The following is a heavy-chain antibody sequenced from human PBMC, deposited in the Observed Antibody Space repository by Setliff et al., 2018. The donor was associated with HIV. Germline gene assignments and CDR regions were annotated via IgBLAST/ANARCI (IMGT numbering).Heavy chain of an antibody. V-gene: IGHV4-39*07. J-gene: IGHJ4*02. CDR3: ARGGAVSADFDS. D-gene: IGHD3-16*01. Sequence: SETLSLTCTVSGGSINSSTHYWGWIRQPPGKGLEWIGSIYYDGRTFYKPSLESRLTISVDTSKNQFSLRLNSVTAADTAVYFCARGGAVSADFDSWGQGTLVTVSS. CDR2: IYYDGRT. CDR1: GGSINSSTHY.